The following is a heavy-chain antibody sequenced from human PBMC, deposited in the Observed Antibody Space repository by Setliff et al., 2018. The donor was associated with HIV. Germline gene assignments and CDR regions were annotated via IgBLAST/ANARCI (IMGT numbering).Heavy chain of an antibody. J-gene: IGHJ4*02. D-gene: IGHD5-12*01. CDR1: GFTFSTSG. CDR3: ARQDVGAYAPLRY. V-gene: IGHV3-30*02. CDR2: IRYDGSNK. Sequence: GGSLRLSCKASGFTFSTSGMHWVRRAPGKGLEWVAFIRYDGSNKYYADSVKGRFTISRDNAKNTLYLQMNSLRAEDTALYYCARQDVGAYAPLRYWGQGTLVTVSS.